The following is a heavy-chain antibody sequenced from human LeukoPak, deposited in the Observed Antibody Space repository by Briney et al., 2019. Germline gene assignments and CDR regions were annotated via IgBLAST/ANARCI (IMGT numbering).Heavy chain of an antibody. D-gene: IGHD1-26*01. Sequence: GGSLRLSCAASGFSFSYYAMNWVRQAPGEGLEWVSGLSGSGVSTYYADSVKDRFTISRDSSKNTLYLQLNDLRAEDTAVYYCAKHYSGSSTASFDSWGQGTLVTVSS. V-gene: IGHV3-23*01. CDR1: GFSFSYYA. CDR3: AKHYSGSSTASFDS. CDR2: LSGSGVST. J-gene: IGHJ4*02.